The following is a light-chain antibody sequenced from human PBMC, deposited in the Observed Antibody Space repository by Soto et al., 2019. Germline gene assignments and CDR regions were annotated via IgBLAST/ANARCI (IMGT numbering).Light chain of an antibody. CDR1: QSISSW. J-gene: IGKJ1*01. CDR2: DAA. Sequence: DIQMTQSPSTLSAYVGDRVTITCRASQSISSWLAWYQQKPGEAPNLLIYDAASLQSGVPSRFSGSGSGTEFSLTISSLQPEDSAIYYCLQHNTYPRTFGQGTKVDIK. V-gene: IGKV1-5*01. CDR3: LQHNTYPRT.